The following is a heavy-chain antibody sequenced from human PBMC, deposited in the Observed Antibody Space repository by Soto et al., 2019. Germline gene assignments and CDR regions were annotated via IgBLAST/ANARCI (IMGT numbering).Heavy chain of an antibody. CDR3: ASRYYYDSSGYYVEWFDP. CDR1: GGTFSNYD. Sequence: VKVSCKASGGTFSNYDISWVRQAPGQGLEWMGGIIPIFRTANYAQKFQGRVTIAADESTNTAYMELSSLRSEDTAVYYCASRYYYDSSGYYVEWFDPWGQGTLVTVSS. V-gene: IGHV1-69*01. CDR2: IIPIFRTA. D-gene: IGHD3-22*01. J-gene: IGHJ5*02.